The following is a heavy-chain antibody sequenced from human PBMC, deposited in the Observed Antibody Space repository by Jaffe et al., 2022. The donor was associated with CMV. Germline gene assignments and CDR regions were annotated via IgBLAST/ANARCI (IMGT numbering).Heavy chain of an antibody. CDR2: INPNSGGT. CDR1: GYTFTGYY. D-gene: IGHD3-10*01. J-gene: IGHJ6*02. Sequence: QVQLVQSGAEVKKPGASVKVSCKASGYTFTGYYMHWVRQAPGQGLEWMGWINPNSGGTNYAQKFQGRVTMTRDTSISTAYMELSRLRSDDTAVYYCARDNTGSGRILGQDYYYGMDVWGQGTTVTVSS. CDR3: ARDNTGSGRILGQDYYYGMDV. V-gene: IGHV1-2*02.